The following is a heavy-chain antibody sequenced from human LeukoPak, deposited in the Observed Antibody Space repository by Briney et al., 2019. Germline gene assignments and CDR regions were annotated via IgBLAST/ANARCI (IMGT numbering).Heavy chain of an antibody. CDR1: GGSISSYY. J-gene: IGHJ4*02. V-gene: IGHV4-59*01. CDR3: ARVPTVTFFDY. Sequence: SETLSLTCTVSGGSISSYYWSWIRQPPGKGLEWIGYIYYSGSTNYNPSLKSRVTISVDTSKNQFSLKLSSVTAADSAVYYCARVPTVTFFDYWGQGTLVTVSS. D-gene: IGHD4-17*01. CDR2: IYYSGST.